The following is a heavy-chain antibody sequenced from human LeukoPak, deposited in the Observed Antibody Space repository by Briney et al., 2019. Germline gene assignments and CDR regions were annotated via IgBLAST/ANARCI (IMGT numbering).Heavy chain of an antibody. CDR2: INPNSGGT. D-gene: IGHD1-7*01. CDR1: GYTFTGYY. CDR3: ARNVIARTTDYYHLLP. Sequence: GASVKVSCKASGYTFTGYYMHWVRQAPVQGLEWMGWINPNSGGTNYAQKFQGRVTMTRDTSISTAYMELSSLRSDDTAVYYCARNVIARTTDYYHLLPWGKGTTVTVSS. J-gene: IGHJ6*03. V-gene: IGHV1-2*02.